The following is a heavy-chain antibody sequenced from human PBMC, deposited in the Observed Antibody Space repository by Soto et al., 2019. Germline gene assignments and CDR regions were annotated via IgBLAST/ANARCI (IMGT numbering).Heavy chain of an antibody. CDR1: GYTFTSYD. CDR2: MNPNRGNT. CDR3: ARTLYGDNVDY. Sequence: QVQLVQSGAEVKKPGASVKVSCKASGYTFTSYDINWVRQAPGQGLEWMGWMNPNRGNTGYAQKYQGRVTMTRNTSISTAYMELSSLRSEDTDVYYCARTLYGDNVDYWGQGTLVTVSS. J-gene: IGHJ4*02. D-gene: IGHD4-17*01. V-gene: IGHV1-8*01.